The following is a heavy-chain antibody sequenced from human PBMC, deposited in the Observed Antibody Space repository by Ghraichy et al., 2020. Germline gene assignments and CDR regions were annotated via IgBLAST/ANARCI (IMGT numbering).Heavy chain of an antibody. CDR1: GFSFSSHG. D-gene: IGHD3-22*01. CDR3: AKASYESSTNYWGRFEDY. CDR2: ISYDGSNK. Sequence: GGSLRLSCAASGFSFSSHGMHWVRQAPGKGLEWVAVISYDGSNKYYEDSVKGRFTISRDNSKNTVYLQMNNLRPEDTAVYYCAKASYESSTNYWGRFEDYWGQGALVTVSS. V-gene: IGHV3-30*18. J-gene: IGHJ4*02.